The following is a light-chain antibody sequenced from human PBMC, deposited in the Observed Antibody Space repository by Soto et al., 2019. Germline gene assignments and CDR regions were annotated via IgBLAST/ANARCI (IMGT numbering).Light chain of an antibody. Sequence: CSGSSSNIGNNFVTWYQQLPGTAPKLLIYDNNKRPSGIPDRFSGSQSGTSATLGITGLQTGDEAVYYCGSWDSSLTYVFGTGTKVTVL. CDR1: SSNIGNNF. CDR2: DNN. CDR3: GSWDSSLTYV. V-gene: IGLV1-51*01. J-gene: IGLJ1*01.